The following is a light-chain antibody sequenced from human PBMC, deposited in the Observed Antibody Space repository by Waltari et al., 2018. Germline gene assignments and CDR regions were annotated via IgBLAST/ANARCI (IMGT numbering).Light chain of an antibody. CDR2: DTS. Sequence: EIVLTQSPATLSLSPGERATLSCRASQSVSSYLAWYQQKPGQAPRLLIYDTSNRATGIPARFSGSGYGTDFTLTISSLEPEDCAVYYCQQRSNWPGTFGQGTK. J-gene: IGKJ1*01. CDR3: QQRSNWPGT. V-gene: IGKV3-11*01. CDR1: QSVSSY.